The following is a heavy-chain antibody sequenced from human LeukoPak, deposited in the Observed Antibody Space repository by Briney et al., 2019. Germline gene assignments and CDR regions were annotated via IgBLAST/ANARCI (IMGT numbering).Heavy chain of an antibody. D-gene: IGHD6-13*01. CDR1: GYTFTSYY. Sequence: GASVKVSCKASGYTFTSYYMHWVRQAPGQGLEWVGIINPSGGSTSYAQKFQGRVTMTRDTSTSTVYMELSSLRSEDTAVYYCARAPGSSSSWSYFDFWGQGILVTVSS. CDR2: INPSGGST. J-gene: IGHJ4*02. V-gene: IGHV1-46*01. CDR3: ARAPGSSSSWSYFDF.